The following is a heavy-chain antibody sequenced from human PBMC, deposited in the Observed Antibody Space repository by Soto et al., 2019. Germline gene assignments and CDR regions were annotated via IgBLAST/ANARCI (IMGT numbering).Heavy chain of an antibody. CDR1: GFIFSDYS. J-gene: IGHJ4*02. CDR3: ASRLYYFDHRGSGNF. Sequence: PGGSLRLSCTASGFIFSDYSMNWVRQAPGKGLEWVSYIAGSSSTIYYADSVKGRFTISRDNAKNSLYLQMNSLRDEDTAVYYCASRLYYFDHRGSGNFWGQGALVTVSS. D-gene: IGHD3-9*01. V-gene: IGHV3-48*02. CDR2: IAGSSSTI.